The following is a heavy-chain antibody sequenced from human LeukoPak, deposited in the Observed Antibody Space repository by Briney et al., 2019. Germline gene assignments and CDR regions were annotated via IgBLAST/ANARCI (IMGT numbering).Heavy chain of an antibody. Sequence: SETLSLTCTVSGGSISSYYWSWIRQPAGKGLEWIGRIYTSGSTNYNPSLKSRVTMSVDTSKNQFSLKLSSVTAADTAVYYCARTNYYDSCGYSQPYYFDYWGQGTLVNVSS. V-gene: IGHV4-4*07. CDR1: GGSISSYY. CDR2: IYTSGST. D-gene: IGHD3-22*01. J-gene: IGHJ4*02. CDR3: ARTNYYDSCGYSQPYYFDY.